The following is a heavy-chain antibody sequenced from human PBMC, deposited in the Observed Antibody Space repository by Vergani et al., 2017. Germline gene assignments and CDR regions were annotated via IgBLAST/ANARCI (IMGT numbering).Heavy chain of an antibody. D-gene: IGHD3-22*01. CDR1: GFTFSACP. Sequence: EVQLLQSGGGVIQPGGSVRLSCAASGFTFSACPMTWVRQAPGKGLEWVSAISARYPSTYYADSVKGRFTISRDNSKNMLYLQMNSLRAEDTAVYYCARLSYDTTPYLQGGYDCWGQGTLVSVS. J-gene: IGHJ4*02. CDR3: ARLSYDTTPYLQGGYDC. V-gene: IGHV3-23*01. CDR2: ISARYPST.